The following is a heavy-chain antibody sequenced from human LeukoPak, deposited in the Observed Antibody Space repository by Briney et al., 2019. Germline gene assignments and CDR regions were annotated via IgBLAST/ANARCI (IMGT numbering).Heavy chain of an antibody. Sequence: GGSLRLSCAASGFTFSSFAMSWVRRAPGKGLEWVSGIVGSGGDIYHADSVKGRFAISRDNAKNSLYLQMNSLRAEDTAVYYCAELGITMIGGVWGKGTTVTISS. D-gene: IGHD3-10*02. CDR2: IVGSGGDI. V-gene: IGHV3-23*01. CDR1: GFTFSSFA. CDR3: AELGITMIGGV. J-gene: IGHJ6*04.